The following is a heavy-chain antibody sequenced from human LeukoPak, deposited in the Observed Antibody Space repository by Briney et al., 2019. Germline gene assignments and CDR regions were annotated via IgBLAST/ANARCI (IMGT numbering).Heavy chain of an antibody. V-gene: IGHV1-69*04. J-gene: IGHJ6*02. CDR1: GGTFSSYA. D-gene: IGHD1-14*01. CDR3: AREEPDATYYYYGMDV. CDR2: IIPILGIA. Sequence: GASVKVSCKASGGTFSSYAISWVRQAPGQGLEWMGRIIPILGIANYAQKFQGRVTITADESTSTAYMELSSLRSEDTAVYYCAREEPDATYYYYGMDVWGQGTTVTVSS.